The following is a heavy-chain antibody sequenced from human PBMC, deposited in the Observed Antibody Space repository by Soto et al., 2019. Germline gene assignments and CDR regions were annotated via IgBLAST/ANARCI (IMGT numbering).Heavy chain of an antibody. CDR3: ARDGGRVVGATGPFDY. CDR1: GFTFSSYG. J-gene: IGHJ4*02. V-gene: IGHV3-33*01. CDR2: IWYDGSNK. D-gene: IGHD1-26*01. Sequence: GGSLRLSCAASGFTFSSYGMHWVRQAPGKGLEWVAVIWYDGSNKYYADSVKGRFTISRDNSKNTLYLQMNSLRAEDTAVYYCARDGGRVVGATGPFDYWGQGTLVTVSS.